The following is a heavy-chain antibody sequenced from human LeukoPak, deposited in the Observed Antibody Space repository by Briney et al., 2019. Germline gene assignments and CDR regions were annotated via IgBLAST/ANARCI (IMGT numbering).Heavy chain of an antibody. D-gene: IGHD6-6*01. CDR3: AKVNLSYSSSLL. Sequence: GGSLRLSCAASGFTFSNYAMSWVRQAPGKGLEWVSGISGSDGTTYYADSVKGRFTISRDNSKNTLYLQMNSLRAEDTAVYYCAKVNLSYSSSLLWGQGTLVTVSS. V-gene: IGHV3-23*01. CDR2: ISGSDGTT. CDR1: GFTFSNYA. J-gene: IGHJ4*02.